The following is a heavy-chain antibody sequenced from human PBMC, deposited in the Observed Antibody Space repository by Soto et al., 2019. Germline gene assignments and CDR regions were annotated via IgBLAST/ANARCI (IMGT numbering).Heavy chain of an antibody. D-gene: IGHD3-3*01. J-gene: IGHJ4*01. CDR3: ARDIDVTIFGVVSPGY. CDR2: ISSSSSYI. CDR1: GFTFSSYS. V-gene: IGHV3-21*01. Sequence: GGSLRLSCAASGFTFSSYSMNWVRQAPGKGLEWVSSISSSSSYIYYADSVKGRFTISRDNAKNSLYLQMNSLRAEDTAVYYCARDIDVTIFGVVSPGYRGHGTLVTVSS.